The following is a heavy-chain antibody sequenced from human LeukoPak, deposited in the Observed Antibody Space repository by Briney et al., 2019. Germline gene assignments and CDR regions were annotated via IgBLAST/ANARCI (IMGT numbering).Heavy chain of an antibody. CDR2: IYYSGST. V-gene: IGHV4-59*06. J-gene: IGHJ4*02. Sequence: SETLSLTCTVSGGSISSYYWSWIRQHPGKGLEWIGYIYYSGSTYYNPSLKSRITISVDTSKNQFSLKLSSVTAADTAVYYCARVKSYWRYFDYWGQGTLVTVSS. CDR1: GGSISSYY. CDR3: ARVKSYWRYFDY. D-gene: IGHD2/OR15-2a*01.